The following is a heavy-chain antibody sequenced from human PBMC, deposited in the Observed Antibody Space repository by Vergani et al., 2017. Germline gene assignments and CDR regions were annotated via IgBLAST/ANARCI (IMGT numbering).Heavy chain of an antibody. J-gene: IGHJ3*02. D-gene: IGHD3-3*01. Sequence: QVQLQESGPGLVKPSGTLSLTCAVSGGSISSSNWWSWVRQPPGKGLEWFGEIYHSGSTNYNPSLKSRVTISVDKSKNQLSLKLSSVTAADTAVYYCARGRGDFGVVIIPDAFDIWGQGTMVTVSS. CDR2: IYHSGST. CDR3: ARGRGDFGVVIIPDAFDI. V-gene: IGHV4-4*02. CDR1: GGSISSSNW.